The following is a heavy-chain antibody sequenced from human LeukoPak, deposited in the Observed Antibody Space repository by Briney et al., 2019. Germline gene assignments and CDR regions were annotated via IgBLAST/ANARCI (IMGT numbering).Heavy chain of an antibody. V-gene: IGHV4-34*01. D-gene: IGHD5-18*01. CDR3: ASFVDTAMTHQG. Sequence: SETLSLTCAVYGGSFSGYYWSWIRQPPGKGLEWIGEINHSGSTNYNPSLKSRVSISVDTSKNHFSLKLSSVTAADTAVYYCASFVDTAMTHQGWGQGTLVTVSS. CDR2: INHSGST. J-gene: IGHJ4*02. CDR1: GGSFSGYY.